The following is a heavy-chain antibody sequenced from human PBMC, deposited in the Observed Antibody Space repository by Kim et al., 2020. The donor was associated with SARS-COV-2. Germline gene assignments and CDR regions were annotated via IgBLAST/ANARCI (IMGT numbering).Heavy chain of an antibody. CDR3: ARGSVIIISYYYGSGSYYGWFDP. V-gene: IGHV4-34*01. Sequence: SETLSLTCAVYGGSFSGYYWSWIRQPPGKGLEWIGEINHSGSTNYNPSLKSRVTISVDTSKNQFSLKLSSVTAADTAVYYCARGSVIIISYYYGSGSYYGWFDPWGQGTLVTVSS. CDR1: GGSFSGYY. CDR2: INHSGST. D-gene: IGHD3-10*01. J-gene: IGHJ5*02.